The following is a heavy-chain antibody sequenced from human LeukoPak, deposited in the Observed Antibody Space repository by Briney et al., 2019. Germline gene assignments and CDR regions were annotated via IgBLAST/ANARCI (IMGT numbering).Heavy chain of an antibody. J-gene: IGHJ1*01. CDR2: ISYDGGTK. CDR3: VCGDSGVVGATSLDFQH. V-gene: IGHV3-30*03. Sequence: GGSLRLSCAASGSTFRNYGMHWVRQSPGKGLEWVAAISYDGGTKYYADAVKGRFTISRDNSKNSLYLQMNSLRTEDTAVYYCVCGDSGVVGATSLDFQHWGQGALVTVSS. CDR1: GSTFRNYG. D-gene: IGHD1-26*01.